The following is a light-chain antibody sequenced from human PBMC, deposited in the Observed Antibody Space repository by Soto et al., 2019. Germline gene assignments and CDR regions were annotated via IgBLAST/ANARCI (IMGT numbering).Light chain of an antibody. V-gene: IGKV3D-15*01. Sequence: EIVLTQSPGTLSLSPWERATLSCRASQSVSSYLAWYQQKPGQAPSLLIYGASSRATGIPARFSGSGSGTEFTLTISSLQPDDFATYYCQQYNSYPWTFGQGTKVDIK. CDR1: QSVSSY. CDR2: GAS. J-gene: IGKJ1*01. CDR3: QQYNSYPWT.